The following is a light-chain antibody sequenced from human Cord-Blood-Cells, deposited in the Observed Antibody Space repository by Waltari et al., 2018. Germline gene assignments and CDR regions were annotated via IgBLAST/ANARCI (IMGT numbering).Light chain of an antibody. CDR1: QSISSY. V-gene: IGKV1-39*01. J-gene: IGKJ4*01. CDR2: AAS. CDR3: QQSYSTPLT. Sequence: DIQMTPSPSSLSASVGDSVTITCRASQSISSYLNWYQQKPGKAPKLLIYAASSLQSGVPSRFSGSGSGTDFTLTISSLQPEDFATYNCQQSYSTPLTFGGGTKVEIK.